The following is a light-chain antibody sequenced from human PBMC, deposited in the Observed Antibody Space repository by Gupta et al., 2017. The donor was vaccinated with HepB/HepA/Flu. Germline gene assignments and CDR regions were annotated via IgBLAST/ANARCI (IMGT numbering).Light chain of an antibody. J-gene: IGLJ2*01. V-gene: IGLV3-19*01. CDR1: SLRSYY. CDR2: GKN. Sequence: SSELTQDPAVSVALGQTVRITCQGDSLRSYYASWYQQKPGQAPVLVIDGKNNRPSGIPDRLACSSAGTNASSHTMGAQAEEEADDYCNYTDSSGNLGVFGGGTKLTVL. CDR3: NYTDSSGNLGV.